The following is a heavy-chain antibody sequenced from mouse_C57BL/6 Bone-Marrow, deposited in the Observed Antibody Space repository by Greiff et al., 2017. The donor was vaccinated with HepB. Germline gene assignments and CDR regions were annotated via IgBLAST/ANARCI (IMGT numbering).Heavy chain of an antibody. D-gene: IGHD2-4*01. Sequence: VQLQQSGAELVRPGASVTLSCTASGFNIKDAYMHWVKQRPEQGLEWIGWIDPENGDTEYASKFQGKATITADTSSNTAYLQLSSLTSEDTAVYYCTTYYYDYDAFAYWGQGTLVTVSA. V-gene: IGHV14-4*01. J-gene: IGHJ3*01. CDR3: TTYYYDYDAFAY. CDR2: IDPENGDT. CDR1: GFNIKDAY.